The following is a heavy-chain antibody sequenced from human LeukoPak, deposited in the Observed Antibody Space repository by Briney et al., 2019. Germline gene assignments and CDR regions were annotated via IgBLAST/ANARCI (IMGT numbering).Heavy chain of an antibody. D-gene: IGHD6-13*01. CDR2: IIPIFGTA. Sequence: AASVTVSCKASGGTFTNYAISWVRQAPGQGLEWMGGIIPIFGTADYAQKFQGRVTITADESTSTAYMELSSLRSEDTAVYYCARVWQQLEPYYYMDVWGKGTTVTISS. CDR1: GGTFTNYA. CDR3: ARVWQQLEPYYYMDV. V-gene: IGHV1-69*13. J-gene: IGHJ6*03.